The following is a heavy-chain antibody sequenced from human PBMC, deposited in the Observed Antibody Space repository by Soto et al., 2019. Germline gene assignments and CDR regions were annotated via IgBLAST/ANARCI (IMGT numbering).Heavy chain of an antibody. J-gene: IGHJ6*02. V-gene: IGHV4-59*01. CDR3: ARDGYTLTPNYYYGMDV. Sequence: QVQLQESGPGLVKPSETLSLTCTVSGGSISSYYWSWIRQPPGKGLEWIGYIYYTGSTNYNPSLKSRVPISVDTSKNHFSLKLSSVTAADTAVYYCARDGYTLTPNYYYGMDVWGQGTTVTVSS. CDR2: IYYTGST. CDR1: GGSISSYY. D-gene: IGHD4-4*01.